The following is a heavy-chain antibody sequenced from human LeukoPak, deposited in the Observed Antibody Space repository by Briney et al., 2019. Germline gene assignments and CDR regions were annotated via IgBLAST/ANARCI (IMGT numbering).Heavy chain of an antibody. J-gene: IGHJ4*02. CDR1: GGTFSSYA. V-gene: IGHV1-69*13. CDR3: ARDLQEASDVVVIAITLDY. D-gene: IGHD2-21*01. CDR2: IIPIFGTA. Sequence: VASVKVSCKASGGTFSSYAISWVRQAPGQGLEWMGGIIPIFGTANYAQKFQGRVTITADESTSTAYMELSSLRSEDTAVYYCARDLQEASDVVVIAITLDYWGQGTLVTVSS.